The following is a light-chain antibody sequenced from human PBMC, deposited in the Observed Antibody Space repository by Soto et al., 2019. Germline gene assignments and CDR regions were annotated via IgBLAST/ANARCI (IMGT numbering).Light chain of an antibody. CDR2: DAF. V-gene: IGKV3-11*01. J-gene: IGKJ4*01. Sequence: EIVLTKSPATLSMSPGERATLSCRASQSVGTSLAWYQHRPGQPPRLLIYDAFNRATGIPARFRGGGSGTDFTLTISSLEPEDFAVYYCQQRASWPPFTFGGGTKVEIK. CDR1: QSVGTS. CDR3: QQRASWPPFT.